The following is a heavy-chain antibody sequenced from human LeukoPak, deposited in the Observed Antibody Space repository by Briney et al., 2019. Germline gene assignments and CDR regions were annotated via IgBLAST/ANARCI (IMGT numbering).Heavy chain of an antibody. CDR1: GFTFSSYW. V-gene: IGHV3-74*01. D-gene: IGHD2-21*01. CDR2: INSDGSTT. Sequence: PGGSLRLSCAASGFTFSSYWMHWVRHAPGKGLVWVSRINSDGSTTSSADSVKGRATISRDNAKNTVYLQMNSLRAEDTAVYYCAKAPVTTCRGAYCYPFDYWGQGTLVTVSS. J-gene: IGHJ4*02. CDR3: AKAPVTTCRGAYCYPFDY.